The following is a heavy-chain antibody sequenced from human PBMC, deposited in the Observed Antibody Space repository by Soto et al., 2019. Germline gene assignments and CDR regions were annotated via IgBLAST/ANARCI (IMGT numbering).Heavy chain of an antibody. Sequence: ASVKVSCKASGYTFTSYGISWVRQAPGQGLEWMGWISAYNGNTNYAQKLQGRVTMTTDTSTSTAYMELRSLRSDDTAVYYCARSRTPNYDFWSGYPSGIDYWGQGTLVTVSS. CDR1: GYTFTSYG. J-gene: IGHJ4*02. D-gene: IGHD3-3*01. CDR2: ISAYNGNT. CDR3: ARSRTPNYDFWSGYPSGIDY. V-gene: IGHV1-18*04.